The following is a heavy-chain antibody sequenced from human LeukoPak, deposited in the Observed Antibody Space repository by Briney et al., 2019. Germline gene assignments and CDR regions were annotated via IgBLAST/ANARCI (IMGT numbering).Heavy chain of an antibody. J-gene: IGHJ3*02. CDR3: ARDVYQLLLYPISSAFDN. CDR2: ISGSGGYT. CDR1: GFTFSSYA. D-gene: IGHD2-2*02. Sequence: PGGSLRLSCAASGFTFSSYAMSWVRQAPGKGLEWVSAISGSGGYTYYADSVKGRFTISRDNSKNTLYLQMNSLRAEDTAVYYCARDVYQLLLYPISSAFDNWGQGTMVTVSS. V-gene: IGHV3-23*01.